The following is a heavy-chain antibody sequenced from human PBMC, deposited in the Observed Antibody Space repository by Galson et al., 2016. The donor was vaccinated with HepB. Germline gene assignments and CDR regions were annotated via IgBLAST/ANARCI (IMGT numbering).Heavy chain of an antibody. J-gene: IGHJ6*02. D-gene: IGHD3-3*01. CDR3: ARGDLNYYYALDV. Sequence: SVKISCKASGDTFTGYYIHWVRQAPGQGPEWMGFINPNVGSTTFAQKFQDRVTMTRDTSTSTVFMELSSLRSEDTAVYFCARGDLNYYYALDVWGQGTTVTVSS. V-gene: IGHV1-46*01. CDR1: GDTFTGYY. CDR2: INPNVGST.